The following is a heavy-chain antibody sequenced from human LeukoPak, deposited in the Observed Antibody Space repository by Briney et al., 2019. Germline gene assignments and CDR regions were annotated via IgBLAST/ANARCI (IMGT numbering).Heavy chain of an antibody. Sequence: GGSLRLSCAASGFSFSSHSMNWVRQAPGKGLEWVSSIGSSSSSIYYAGSVEGRLTISRDNAKNSLYLQMNSLRAEDTAVYYCARETGEAFDIWGQGTMVIVS. CDR3: ARETGEAFDI. J-gene: IGHJ3*02. CDR1: GFSFSSHS. D-gene: IGHD7-27*01. V-gene: IGHV3-21*01. CDR2: IGSSSSSI.